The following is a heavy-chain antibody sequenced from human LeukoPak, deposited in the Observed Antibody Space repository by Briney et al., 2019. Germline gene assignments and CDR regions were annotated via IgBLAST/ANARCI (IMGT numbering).Heavy chain of an antibody. CDR3: AGSGRGGLKSGVDY. Sequence: PGGSLRLSRAASGFIVSRYWMSWVRQAPGKGLEWVADIKEDGSEKHCVDSVKGRFTISRDNAENSLYLQMNSLRAEDTAMYYCAGSGRGGLKSGVDYWGQGTLVTVSS. V-gene: IGHV3-7*01. J-gene: IGHJ4*02. D-gene: IGHD6-25*01. CDR2: IKEDGSEK. CDR1: GFIVSRYW.